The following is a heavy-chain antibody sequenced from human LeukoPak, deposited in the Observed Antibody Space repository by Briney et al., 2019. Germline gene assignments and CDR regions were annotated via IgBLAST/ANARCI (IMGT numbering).Heavy chain of an antibody. CDR1: GFTFSSYS. CDR2: ISSSSSYI. D-gene: IGHD3-10*01. V-gene: IGHV3-21*01. Sequence: GGSLRLSCAASGFTFSSYSMNWVGQAQGKGVEGVSSISSSSSYIYYADSVKGRFTISRDNAKNSLYLQMNSLRAEDTAVYYCARDSVTMVRGVHPDYWGQGTLVTVSS. J-gene: IGHJ4*02. CDR3: ARDSVTMVRGVHPDY.